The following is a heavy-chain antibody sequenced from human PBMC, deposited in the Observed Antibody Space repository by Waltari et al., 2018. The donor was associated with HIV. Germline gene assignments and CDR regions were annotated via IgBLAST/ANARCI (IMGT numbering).Heavy chain of an antibody. CDR3: AKADIVVVIAAYFDC. D-gene: IGHD2-15*01. V-gene: IGHV3-23*01. Sequence: EVQLLESGGGGLVQPGGSLRLSCAASGFTFSSYAMNWVRQAPGKGLEWVSGISGSGGSTFYADSVKGRFTISRDNSKNTLYLQMNSLRAEDTAVYYCAKADIVVVIAAYFDCWGQGTQVIVSS. J-gene: IGHJ4*02. CDR1: GFTFSSYA. CDR2: ISGSGGST.